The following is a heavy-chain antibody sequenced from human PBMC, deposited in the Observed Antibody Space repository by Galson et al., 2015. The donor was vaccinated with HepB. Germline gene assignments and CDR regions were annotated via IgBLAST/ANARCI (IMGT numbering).Heavy chain of an antibody. J-gene: IGHJ4*02. CDR2: IDWDDYK. D-gene: IGHD2-2*01. Sequence: PALVKPTQTLTLTCTFSGFSLSTSGMCVSWIRQPPGKALEWLARIDWDDYKYYSTSLKTRLTISKDTSKNQVVLTMTNMDPVDTATYYCARIRDCSSTSCYPFFDYWGQGTLVTVSS. CDR3: ARIRDCSSTSCYPFFDY. V-gene: IGHV2-70*11. CDR1: GFSLSTSGMC.